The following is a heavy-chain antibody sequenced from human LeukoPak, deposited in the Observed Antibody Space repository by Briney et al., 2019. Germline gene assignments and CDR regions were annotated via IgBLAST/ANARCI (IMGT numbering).Heavy chain of an antibody. Sequence: PSQTLSLTCSVSGDSISSGGYYWSWLRQPPGKGLEWIGEINHSGSTNYNPSLKSRVTISVDTSKNQFPLKLSSVTAADTAVYYCARGYGSYDILTGYYLPRGDAFDIWGQGTMVTVSS. CDR2: INHSGST. J-gene: IGHJ3*02. CDR1: GDSISSGGYY. V-gene: IGHV4-30-2*01. D-gene: IGHD3-9*01. CDR3: ARGYGSYDILTGYYLPRGDAFDI.